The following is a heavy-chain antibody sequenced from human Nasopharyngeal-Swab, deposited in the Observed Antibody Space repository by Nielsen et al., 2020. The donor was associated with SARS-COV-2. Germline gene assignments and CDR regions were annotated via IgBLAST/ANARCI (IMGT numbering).Heavy chain of an antibody. V-gene: IGHV1-46*01. J-gene: IGHJ5*02. CDR2: INPGGGGA. Sequence: ASVKVSCKASGYTFTRYYIHWVRQAPGQGLEWMGIINPGGGGARYSQNFQGRVTMTRDTSTSTVYMELSSLRSEDTAVYYCARGGDPREVVAATDCFDPWGQGTLVTISS. D-gene: IGHD2-15*01. CDR1: GYTFTRYY. CDR3: ARGGDPREVVAATDCFDP.